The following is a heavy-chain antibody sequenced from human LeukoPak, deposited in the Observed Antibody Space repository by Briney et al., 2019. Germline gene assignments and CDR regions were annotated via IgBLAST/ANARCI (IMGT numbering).Heavy chain of an antibody. CDR3: ARDTVTAYYYGMDV. Sequence: PGRSLRLSCAVSGFTFGNYGMHWVRQAPGKGLEWVAVISHDGSNKYYADSVKGRFTISRDKSKNTLYLQMNNLRAEDTAVYYCARDTVTAYYYGMDVWGQGTTVTVSS. CDR2: ISHDGSNK. V-gene: IGHV3-30*03. CDR1: GFTFGNYG. J-gene: IGHJ6*02. D-gene: IGHD4-17*01.